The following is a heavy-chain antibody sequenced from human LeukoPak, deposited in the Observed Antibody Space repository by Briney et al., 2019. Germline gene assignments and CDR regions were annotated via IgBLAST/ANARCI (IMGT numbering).Heavy chain of an antibody. V-gene: IGHV4-59*08. Sequence: PSETLSLICTVSGDSIGIHFWSWIRQPPGKGLEWSGYHSGSTNYNPSPKSRVTILLDRSKHQFSLKLSSVTAADTDIYYCARGRGYGGNYLRSFDIWGQGTMVTVSS. CDR3: ARGRGYGGNYLRSFDI. J-gene: IGHJ3*02. CDR1: GDSIGIHF. D-gene: IGHD1-26*01. CDR2: HSGST.